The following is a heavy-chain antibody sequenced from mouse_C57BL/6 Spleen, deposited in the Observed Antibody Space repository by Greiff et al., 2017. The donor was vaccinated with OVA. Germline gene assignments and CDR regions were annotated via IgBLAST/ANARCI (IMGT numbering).Heavy chain of an antibody. CDR1: GYTFTDYY. V-gene: IGHV1-26*01. CDR3: ATPSYYGSSYPMDY. J-gene: IGHJ4*01. D-gene: IGHD1-1*01. Sequence: VQLQQSGPELVKPGASVKISCKASGYTFTDYYMNWVKQSHGKSLEWIGDINPNNGGTSYNQKFKGKATLTVDKSSSTAYMELRSLTSEDSAVYYCATPSYYGSSYPMDYWGQGTSVTVSS. CDR2: INPNNGGT.